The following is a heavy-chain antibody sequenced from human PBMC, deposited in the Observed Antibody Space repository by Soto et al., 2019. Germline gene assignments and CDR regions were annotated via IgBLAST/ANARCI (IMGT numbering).Heavy chain of an antibody. J-gene: IGHJ5*02. D-gene: IGHD6-13*01. V-gene: IGHV4-39*01. CDR2: IYYSGST. Sequence: SETLSLTCTVSGGSISSSSYYWGWIRQPPGKGLEWIGSIYYSGSTYYNPSLKSRVTISVDTSKNQFSLKLSSVTAADTAVYYCARRGGSSSWYTNWFDPWGQGTLVTVSS. CDR3: ARRGGSSSWYTNWFDP. CDR1: GGSISSSSYY.